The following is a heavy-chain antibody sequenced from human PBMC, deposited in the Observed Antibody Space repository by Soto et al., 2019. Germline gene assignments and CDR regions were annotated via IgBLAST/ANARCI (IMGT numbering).Heavy chain of an antibody. CDR2: ISAYNGNT. D-gene: IGHD2-15*01. V-gene: IGHV1-18*01. CDR1: GYTFTSYG. J-gene: IGHJ4*02. CDR3: ARGGTLVVVVEYDY. Sequence: PSVKVSCKASGYTFTSYGISWVRQAPGRGLEWMGWISAYNGNTNYAQKLQGRVTMTTDTSTSTAYMELRSLRSDDTAVYYCARGGTLVVVVEYDYWGQGTLVTVSS.